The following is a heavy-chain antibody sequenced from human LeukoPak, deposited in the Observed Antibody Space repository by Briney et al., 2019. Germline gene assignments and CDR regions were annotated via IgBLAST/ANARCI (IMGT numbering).Heavy chain of an antibody. CDR3: ARGRPIWNDGCFDY. J-gene: IGHJ4*02. CDR1: GFTFSSYW. CDR2: IKQDVSEK. V-gene: IGHV3-7*04. Sequence: GGSLRLTCAASGFTFSSYWMSWVRQAPGKGLEWVANIKQDVSEKYYVDSVKGRFTISIDNAKNSLYLQMNSLKAEDTAVYYCARGRPIWNDGCFDYWGQGTLVTVSS. D-gene: IGHD1-1*01.